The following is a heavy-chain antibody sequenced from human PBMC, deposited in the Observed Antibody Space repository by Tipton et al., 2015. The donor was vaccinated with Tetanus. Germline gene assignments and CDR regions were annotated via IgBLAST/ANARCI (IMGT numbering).Heavy chain of an antibody. CDR2: IDPNSGGK. Sequence: QLVQSGAEMKKPGASVKDSCKASGYTFTGYYIYWVRQAPGQGLEWMGWIDPNSGGKFYAQKFQGRVTMPRDTSISTAYMELRSLRFDDTAVYYCARDRGVYLYYGMDVWGPGTPVTVS. V-gene: IGHV1-2*02. CDR3: ARDRGVYLYYGMDV. CDR1: GYTFTGYY. D-gene: IGHD2-8*01. J-gene: IGHJ6*02.